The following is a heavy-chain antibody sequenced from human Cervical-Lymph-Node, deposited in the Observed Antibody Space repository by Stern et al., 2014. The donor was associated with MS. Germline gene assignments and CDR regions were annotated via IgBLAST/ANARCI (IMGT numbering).Heavy chain of an antibody. CDR2: SGSDGAT. CDR3: GKDLHYWSDDA. D-gene: IGHD1-1*01. V-gene: IGHV3-23*04. Sequence: EVQLVESGGGLVQPGGSLRLSCVASGFPFRNFAMTWVRQAPGKGLEWISGSGSDGATHFAESVQGRFALSRDNSKNTLYLYMNSLRAEDTAVYYCGKDLHYWSDDAWGQGTLVTVAS. J-gene: IGHJ5*02. CDR1: GFPFRNFA.